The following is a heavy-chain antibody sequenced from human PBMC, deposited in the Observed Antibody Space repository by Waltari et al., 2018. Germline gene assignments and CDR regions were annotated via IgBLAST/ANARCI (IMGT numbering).Heavy chain of an antibody. CDR1: GFTVSSNY. CDR2: IYSGGST. D-gene: IGHD3-22*01. CDR3: ARGLDYYDSSGYYQFDY. Sequence: EVQLVESGGGLIQPGGSLRLSCAASGFTVSSNYMSWVRQAPGKGLEWVSVIYSGGSTYYADAVKGRFTISRDNSKNTLYLQMNSLRAEDTAVYYCARGLDYYDSSGYYQFDYWGQGTLVTVSS. V-gene: IGHV3-53*01. J-gene: IGHJ4*02.